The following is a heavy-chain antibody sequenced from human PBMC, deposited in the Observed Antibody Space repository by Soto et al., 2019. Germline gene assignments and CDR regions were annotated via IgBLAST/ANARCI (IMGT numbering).Heavy chain of an antibody. V-gene: IGHV4-59*08. CDR2: IYYTGNT. Sequence: QVQLQESGPGLVKPSETLSLTCTVSGGSINSYYWSWIRQPPGKGLEWIGYIYYTGNTNYNPSLKSRVTISVDTSKNQFSLKLSSVTAADPAVYYCARHGGGWCHDWGQGTLVTVSS. CDR1: GGSINSYY. D-gene: IGHD6-19*01. J-gene: IGHJ4*02. CDR3: ARHGGGWCHD.